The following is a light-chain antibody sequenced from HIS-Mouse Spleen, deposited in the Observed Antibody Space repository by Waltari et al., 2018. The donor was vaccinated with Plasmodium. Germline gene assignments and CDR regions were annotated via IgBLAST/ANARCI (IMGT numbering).Light chain of an antibody. V-gene: IGLV3-1*01. CDR3: QAWDSSTWV. CDR1: KLGDKY. J-gene: IGLJ3*02. Sequence: SYELTQPPSVSVSPGQTASITCSGDKLGDKYACWYQQKPGQSPVLVIDQDSKRPSGIPERFSGYNSGNTATLTISGTQAMDGADYYCQAWDSSTWVFGGGTKLTVL. CDR2: QDS.